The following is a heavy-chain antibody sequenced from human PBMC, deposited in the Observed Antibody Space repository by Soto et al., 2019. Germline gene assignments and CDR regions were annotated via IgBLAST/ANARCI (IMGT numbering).Heavy chain of an antibody. V-gene: IGHV4-61*01. CDR1: GGSVSSGSYY. CDR2: IYYSGST. CDR3: ARALGHTYYYDSSGYYPFDY. J-gene: IGHJ4*02. D-gene: IGHD3-22*01. Sequence: SETLSLTCTVSGGSVSSGSYYWSWIRQPPGKGLEWIGYIYYSGSTNYNPSLKSRVTISVDTSKNQFSLKLSSVTAADTAVYYCARALGHTYYYDSSGYYPFDYWGQGTLVTVSS.